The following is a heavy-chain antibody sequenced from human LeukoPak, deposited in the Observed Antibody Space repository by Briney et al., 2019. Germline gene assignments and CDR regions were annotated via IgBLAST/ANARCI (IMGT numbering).Heavy chain of an antibody. CDR3: AREDRFGYNYAYGVDV. V-gene: IGHV3-23*01. D-gene: IGHD5-18*01. J-gene: IGHJ6*02. Sequence: GGSLRLSCAASRFSFSSYAMAWVRQGPRKGLEWVSTISGLGGSIHYADSVKGRFTISRDNARKTLYLQMNSLRAEDRAVYYCAREDRFGYNYAYGVDVWGQGTTVSVSS. CDR1: RFSFSSYA. CDR2: ISGLGGSI.